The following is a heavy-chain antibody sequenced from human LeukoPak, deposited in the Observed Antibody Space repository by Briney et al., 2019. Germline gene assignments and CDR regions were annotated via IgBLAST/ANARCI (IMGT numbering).Heavy chain of an antibody. Sequence: SETLSLTCTVSGGSISNYYWSWIRQPPGKGLERIGYISYSGSTNYNPSLRSRVTISVDTSKNQFSLKLSSVTAADTAVYYCAHYDILTGLVGWGQGTLVTVSS. D-gene: IGHD3-9*01. CDR1: GGSISNYY. V-gene: IGHV4-59*12. CDR2: ISYSGST. J-gene: IGHJ4*02. CDR3: AHYDILTGLVG.